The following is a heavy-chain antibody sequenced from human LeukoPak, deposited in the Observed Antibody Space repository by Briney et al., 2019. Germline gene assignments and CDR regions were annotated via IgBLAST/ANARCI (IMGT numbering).Heavy chain of an antibody. J-gene: IGHJ4*02. Sequence: ASVKVSCKASGGTFSSYTISWVRQAPGQGLEWMGRIIPILGIANYAQKFQGRVTITADKSTSTAYMELSSLRSEDTAVYYCARDSAYSSGPDYRGQGTLVTVSS. CDR2: IIPILGIA. D-gene: IGHD6-19*01. CDR1: GGTFSSYT. CDR3: ARDSAYSSGPDY. V-gene: IGHV1-69*04.